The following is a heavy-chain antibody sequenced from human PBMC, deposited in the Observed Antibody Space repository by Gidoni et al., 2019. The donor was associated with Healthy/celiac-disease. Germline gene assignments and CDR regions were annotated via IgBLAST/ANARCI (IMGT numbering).Heavy chain of an antibody. CDR2: IYYSGST. D-gene: IGHD1-26*01. CDR1: GGSISSYY. CDR3: ASFRSQWAFDY. V-gene: IGHV4-59*01. J-gene: IGHJ4*02. Sequence: QVQLQESGPGLVKPSETLSLTCTVSGGSISSYYWSWIRQPPGKGLEWIGYIYYSGSTNYNPSLKSRVTISVDTSKNQFSLKLSSVTAADTAVYYCASFRSQWAFDYWGQGTLVTVSS.